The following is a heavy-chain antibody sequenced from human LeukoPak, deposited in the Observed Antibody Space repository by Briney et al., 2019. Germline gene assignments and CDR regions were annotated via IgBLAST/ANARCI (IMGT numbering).Heavy chain of an antibody. D-gene: IGHD2-2*01. CDR1: GFTFSSYA. CDR2: ISGSGGST. Sequence: GGSLRLSCAASGFTFSSYAMSWVRQASGKGLEWVSAISGSGGSTYYADSVKGRSTISRDNSKNTLYLQMNSLRAEDTAVYYCAKDPRVVPAAIDYWGQGTLVTVSS. V-gene: IGHV3-23*01. J-gene: IGHJ4*02. CDR3: AKDPRVVPAAIDY.